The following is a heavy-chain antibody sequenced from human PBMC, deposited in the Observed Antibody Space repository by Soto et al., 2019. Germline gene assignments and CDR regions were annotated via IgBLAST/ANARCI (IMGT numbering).Heavy chain of an antibody. CDR3: ATTRFSASYYNADLCYYGMDV. J-gene: IGHJ6*02. CDR2: FDPEDGET. D-gene: IGHD3-22*01. Sequence: ASVKVSCKVSGYTLTELSMHWVRQAPGKGLEWMGGFDPEDGETIYAQKFQGRVTMTEDTSTDTAYMELSSLRSEDTAVYYCATTRFSASYYNADLCYYGMDVWGQGTTVTVSS. CDR1: GYTLTELS. V-gene: IGHV1-24*01.